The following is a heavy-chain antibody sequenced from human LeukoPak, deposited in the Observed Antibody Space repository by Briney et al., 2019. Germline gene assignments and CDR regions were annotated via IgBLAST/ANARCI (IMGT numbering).Heavy chain of an antibody. V-gene: IGHV4-38-2*01. CDR3: ARENYSSRTRYDC. J-gene: IGHJ4*02. Sequence: PSETLSLTCGVSGYSISSGYYWGWIRQPPGKGLEWIGSIYYSGITYYSPSLMSRVSISVDTSKNQFSLKVTSVTAADTAIYYSARENYSSRTRYDCWGQGALVTVSS. D-gene: IGHD6-13*01. CDR1: GYSISSGYY. CDR2: IYYSGIT.